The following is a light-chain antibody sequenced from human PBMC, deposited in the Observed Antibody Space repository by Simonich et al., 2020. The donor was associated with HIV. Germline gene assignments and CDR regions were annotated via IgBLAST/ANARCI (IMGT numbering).Light chain of an antibody. V-gene: IGKV3-11*01. Sequence: ELVLTQSPATLSLSPGEKATLSCRARQRVSSSLAWYQQKPGQAPRLLIYDASNRATGIPARFSGSGSGTDFTLTISSLEPEDFAVYYCQQRSNWLTFGGGTKVEIK. CDR2: DAS. CDR3: QQRSNWLT. CDR1: QRVSSS. J-gene: IGKJ4*01.